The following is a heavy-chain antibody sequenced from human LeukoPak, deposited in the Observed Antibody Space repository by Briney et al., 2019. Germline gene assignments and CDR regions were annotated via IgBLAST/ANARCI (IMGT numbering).Heavy chain of an antibody. CDR2: IYHSGST. CDR3: ARVCIQWLVPLY. J-gene: IGHJ4*02. Sequence: SETLSLTRTVSGYSISSGYYWGWIRQPPGKGLEWIGSIYHSGSTYYNPSLKSRVTISVDTSKNQFSLKLSSVTAADTAVYYCARVCIQWLVPLYWGQGTLVTVSS. CDR1: GYSISSGYY. V-gene: IGHV4-38-2*02. D-gene: IGHD6-19*01.